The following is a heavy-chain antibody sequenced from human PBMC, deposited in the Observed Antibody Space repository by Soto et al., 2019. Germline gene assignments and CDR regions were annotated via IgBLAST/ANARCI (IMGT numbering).Heavy chain of an antibody. CDR3: TRGPPRVQWFDP. J-gene: IGHJ5*02. CDR2: IYFTGST. CDR1: GGAVSSGTYY. V-gene: IGHV4-61*01. Sequence: SETLSLTCTVSGGAVSSGTYYWSWIRQPPGKGLEWIGHIYFTGSTNYNPSLKSRVTMSLDTPRNQFSLKLSSVTAADTAVYYCTRGPPRVQWFDPWGLGTLVTVSS.